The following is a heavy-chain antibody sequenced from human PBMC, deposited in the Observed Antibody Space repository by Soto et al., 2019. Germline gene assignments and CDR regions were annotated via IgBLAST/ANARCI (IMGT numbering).Heavy chain of an antibody. CDR2: IYYSGST. D-gene: IGHD5-18*01. CDR1: GGSISSSSYY. CDR3: ASSRGYSYGQDY. V-gene: IGHV4-39*01. Sequence: PSETLSLTCTVSGGSISSSSYYWGWIRQPPGKGLEWIGSIYYSGSTYYNPSLKSRVTISVDTSKNQFSLKLSSVTAADTAVYYCASSRGYSYGQDYWGQGTLVTVSS. J-gene: IGHJ4*02.